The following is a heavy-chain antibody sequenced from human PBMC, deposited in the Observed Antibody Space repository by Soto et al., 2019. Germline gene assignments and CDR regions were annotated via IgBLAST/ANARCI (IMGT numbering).Heavy chain of an antibody. CDR2: TSGSGANT. Sequence: LLESGGGLAQPGGSLRLSCAASGLPFSSYAMNWVRQAPGKGLEWVSATSGSGANTYYADSVKGRFTISRDNSKNTLFLQMDSLRAEDTAVYYCATGSSSSHYLTYYSYCTDVWGKGTTVTVSS. D-gene: IGHD2-2*01. CDR1: GLPFSSYA. J-gene: IGHJ6*03. V-gene: IGHV3-23*01. CDR3: ATGSSSSHYLTYYSYCTDV.